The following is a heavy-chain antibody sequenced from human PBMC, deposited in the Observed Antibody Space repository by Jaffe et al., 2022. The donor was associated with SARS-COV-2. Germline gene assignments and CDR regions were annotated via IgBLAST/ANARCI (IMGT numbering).Heavy chain of an antibody. CDR2: INHSGST. D-gene: IGHD5-12*01. Sequence: QVQLQQWGAGLLKPSETLSLTCAVYGGSFSGYYWSWIRQPPGKGLEWIGEINHSGSTNYNPSLKSRVTISVDTSKNQFSLKLSSVTAADTAVYYCARDYSGYDWVFYYYGMDVWGQGTTVTVSS. J-gene: IGHJ6*02. CDR3: ARDYSGYDWVFYYYGMDV. CDR1: GGSFSGYY. V-gene: IGHV4-34*01.